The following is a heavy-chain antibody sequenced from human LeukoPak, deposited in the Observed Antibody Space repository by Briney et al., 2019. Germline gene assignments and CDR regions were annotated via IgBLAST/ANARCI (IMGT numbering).Heavy chain of an antibody. D-gene: IGHD6-19*01. V-gene: IGHV4-34*01. CDR3: ARQWLVSPLFDY. CDR2: INHSGST. J-gene: IGHJ4*02. Sequence: SETLPLTCAVYGGSFSGYYWSWIRQPPGKGLEWIGEINHSGSTNYNPSLRSRVTVSVHTSKNQLSLKLSSVTAADTAVYYCARQWLVSPLFDYWGQGTLVTVSS. CDR1: GGSFSGYY.